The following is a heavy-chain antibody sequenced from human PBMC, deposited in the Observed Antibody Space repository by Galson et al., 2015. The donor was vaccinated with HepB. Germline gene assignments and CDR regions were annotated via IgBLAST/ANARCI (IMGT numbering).Heavy chain of an antibody. CDR1: GFTFSNAW. J-gene: IGHJ3*02. V-gene: IGHV3-15*07. Sequence: SLRLSCAASGFTFSNAWMNWVRQAPGKGLEWVGRIKSKTDGGTTDYAAPVKGRFTISRDDSKNTLYLQMNGLKTEDTAVYSCTTYYIRITMIVVVLRDDIWGQGTMVTVSS. CDR2: IKSKTDGGTT. D-gene: IGHD3-22*01. CDR3: TTYYIRITMIVVVLRDDI.